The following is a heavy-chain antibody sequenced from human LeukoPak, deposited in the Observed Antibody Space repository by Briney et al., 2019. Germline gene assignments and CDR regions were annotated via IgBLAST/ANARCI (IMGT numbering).Heavy chain of an antibody. CDR1: GGTFSSYA. CDR2: IIPIFVTA. CDR3: ARDQMHNVLRFLEWSGYYYYYMDV. J-gene: IGHJ6*03. D-gene: IGHD3-3*01. V-gene: IGHV1-69*13. Sequence: GASVKVSCKXSGGTFSSYAISWVRQAPGQGLEWMGGIIPIFVTANYSQKFQGRVTITADESTSTAYMELSRLRSEDTAVYYCARDQMHNVLRFLEWSGYYYYYMDVWGKGTTVTVSS.